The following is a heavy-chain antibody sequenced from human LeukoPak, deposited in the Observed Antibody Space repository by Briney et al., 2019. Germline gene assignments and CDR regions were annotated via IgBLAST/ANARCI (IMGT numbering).Heavy chain of an antibody. CDR1: GGSVSSTTYY. J-gene: IGHJ4*02. CDR3: VSPRGFSYGYFDY. V-gene: IGHV4-39*01. Sequence: SETLSLTCTVSGGSVSSTTYYWSWIRQPPGKGLEWIASINYSGSTYYNPSLKSRVTISVDTSENQFSLKLSSVTAADTAVYYCVSPRGFSYGYFDYWGQGTLVTVSS. CDR2: INYSGST. D-gene: IGHD5-18*01.